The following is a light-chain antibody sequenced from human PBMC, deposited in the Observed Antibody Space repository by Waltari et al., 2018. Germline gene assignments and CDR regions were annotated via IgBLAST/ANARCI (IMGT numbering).Light chain of an antibody. CDR1: NSTVGINY. Sequence: QSVLTQPPSVSGAPGQRVTISCSRSNSTVGINYVSWFQPVPGAAPSLLIYRNTERPAGVPERVSGSKSGSSASLAIRGLRSEDDADYYCAAWDVSLRGIFGTGTRVTVL. CDR2: RNT. J-gene: IGLJ1*01. CDR3: AAWDVSLRGI. V-gene: IGLV1-47*01.